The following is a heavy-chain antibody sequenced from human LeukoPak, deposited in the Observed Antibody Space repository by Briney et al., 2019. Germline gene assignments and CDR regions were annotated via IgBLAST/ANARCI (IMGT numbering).Heavy chain of an antibody. J-gene: IGHJ5*02. CDR1: GGSISSGGYS. Sequence: SRTLSLTCAVSGGSISSGGYSWSWIRQPPGKGLEWIGYIYHSGSTYYNPSLKSRVTISVDRSKNQFSLKLSSVTAADTAVYYCARGIVLLRAHWFDPWGQGTLVTVSS. V-gene: IGHV4-30-2*01. CDR3: ARGIVLLRAHWFDP. CDR2: IYHSGST. D-gene: IGHD3-10*01.